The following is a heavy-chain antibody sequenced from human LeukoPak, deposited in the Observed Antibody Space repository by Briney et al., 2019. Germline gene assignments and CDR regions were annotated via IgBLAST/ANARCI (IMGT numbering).Heavy chain of an antibody. J-gene: IGHJ4*02. CDR1: GFTFSSYT. Sequence: PGGSLRLSCAASGFTFSSYTMNWVRQAPGKGLEWVSSISSSSNYIYYADSVKGRFTISRDNAKNSLFLQLNSPRAEDTAVYYCARGQGLQLKSGSDYWGQGTLVTVSS. CDR2: ISSSSNYI. D-gene: IGHD5-24*01. CDR3: ARGQGLQLKSGSDY. V-gene: IGHV3-21*01.